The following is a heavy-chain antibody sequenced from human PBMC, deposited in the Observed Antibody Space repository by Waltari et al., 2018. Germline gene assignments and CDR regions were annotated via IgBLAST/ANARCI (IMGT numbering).Heavy chain of an antibody. J-gene: IGHJ5*02. Sequence: QVQLQESGPGLVRPSETLSLTCTVSGGSVSDFYWTWLRRPAGGGLEWIGRIHISGRTDYHTSLKSRVSMSVDTSKNQFSLKLSSVTAADTAVYYCARDYDQDWFNPWGQGTLVTVSS. D-gene: IGHD3-22*01. V-gene: IGHV4-4*07. CDR1: GGSVSDFY. CDR2: IHISGRT. CDR3: ARDYDQDWFNP.